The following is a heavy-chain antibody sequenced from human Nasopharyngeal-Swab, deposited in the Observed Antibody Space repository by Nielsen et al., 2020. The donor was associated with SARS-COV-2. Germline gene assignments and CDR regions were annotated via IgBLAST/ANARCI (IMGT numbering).Heavy chain of an antibody. V-gene: IGHV4-34*01. Sequence: GSLRLSCAVYGGSFSGYYWGWIRQPPGKGLEWIGEINHSGSTNYNPSLKSRVTISVDTSKNQFSLKLSSVTAADTAVYYCARGLNPRYCSSTSCKWGGYYYYGMDVWGQGTTVTVSS. CDR3: ARGLNPRYCSSTSCKWGGYYYYGMDV. CDR2: INHSGST. CDR1: GGSFSGYY. D-gene: IGHD2-2*01. J-gene: IGHJ6*02.